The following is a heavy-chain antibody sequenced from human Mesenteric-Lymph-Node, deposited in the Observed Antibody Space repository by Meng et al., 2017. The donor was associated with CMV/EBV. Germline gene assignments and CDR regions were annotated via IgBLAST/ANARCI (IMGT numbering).Heavy chain of an antibody. J-gene: IGHJ6*02. V-gene: IGHV3-53*05. CDR3: AKDQYSYGFYYYYGMDV. Sequence: GESLKISCAASGFTVSSNYMSWVRQAPGKGLEWVSVIYSGGSTYYADSVKGRFTISRDNSKNTLYLQMNSLRAEDTAVYYCAKDQYSYGFYYYYGMDVWGQGTTVTVSS. CDR2: IYSGGST. CDR1: GFTVSSNY. D-gene: IGHD5-18*01.